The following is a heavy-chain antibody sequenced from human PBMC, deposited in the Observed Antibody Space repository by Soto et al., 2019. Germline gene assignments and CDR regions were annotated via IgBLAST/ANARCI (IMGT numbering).Heavy chain of an antibody. CDR2: ISSSGSTI. D-gene: IGHD4-17*01. CDR1: GFTFSSYE. V-gene: IGHV3-48*03. CDR3: ARDPTTTVMFDY. Sequence: GSLRLSCAASGFTFSSYEMNWVRQAPGKGLEWVSYISSSGSTIYYADSVKGRFTISRDNAKNSLYLQMNSLRAEDTAVYYCARDPTTTVMFDYWGQGTLVTVSS. J-gene: IGHJ4*02.